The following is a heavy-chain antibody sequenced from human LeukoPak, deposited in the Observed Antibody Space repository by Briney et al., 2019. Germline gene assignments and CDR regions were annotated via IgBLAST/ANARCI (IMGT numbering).Heavy chain of an antibody. CDR1: GGTFSSYA. D-gene: IGHD2-2*01. CDR2: IIPILGIA. Sequence: VASVKVSCKASGGTFSSYAISWVRQAPGQGLEWMGRIIPILGIANYAQKFQGRVTITADKSTSTAYMELSSLRSEDTAVYYCARDVEHCSSTSCYYPSYYYYYGMDVWGQGTTVTVSS. CDR3: ARDVEHCSSTSCYYPSYYYYYGMDV. J-gene: IGHJ6*02. V-gene: IGHV1-69*04.